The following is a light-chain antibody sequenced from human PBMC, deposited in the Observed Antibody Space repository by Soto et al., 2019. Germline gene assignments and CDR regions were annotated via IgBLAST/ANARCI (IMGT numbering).Light chain of an antibody. J-gene: IGLJ1*01. Sequence: QSALTQPPSASGTPGQRVSISCSGGSSNIGSTAVDWYQQVPGMAPKLLIYRNNQRPSGVPDRFSGSESGTTASLAISGLRSEDEADYYCAGWDDSLSGLVFGTGTKLTVL. CDR2: RNN. V-gene: IGLV1-47*01. CDR3: AGWDDSLSGLV. CDR1: SSNIGSTA.